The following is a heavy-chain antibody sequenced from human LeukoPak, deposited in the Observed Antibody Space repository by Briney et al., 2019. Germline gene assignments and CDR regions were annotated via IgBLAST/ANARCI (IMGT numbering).Heavy chain of an antibody. J-gene: IGHJ4*02. D-gene: IGHD3-22*01. V-gene: IGHV3-30*04. Sequence: GGSLRLSCAASGFTFSSYAMHWVRQAPGKGLEWVAVISYDGSNKYYADSVEGRFTISRDNSKNTLYLQMNSLRAEDTAVYYCARVSSGYFNPFDYWGQGTLVTVSS. CDR3: ARVSSGYFNPFDY. CDR1: GFTFSSYA. CDR2: ISYDGSNK.